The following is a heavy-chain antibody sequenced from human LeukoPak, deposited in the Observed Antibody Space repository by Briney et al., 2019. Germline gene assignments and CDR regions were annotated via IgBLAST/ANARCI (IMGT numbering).Heavy chain of an antibody. Sequence: GGSLRLSCAASGFYFANYAMHWVRQAPGKGLEWVSGISWNSGSIGYADSVKGRFTISRDNAKNSLYLQMNSLRAEDTALYYCAKDLSSMVRGIYIFGYWGQGTLVTVSS. CDR2: ISWNSGSI. D-gene: IGHD3-10*01. CDR1: GFYFANYA. CDR3: AKDLSSMVRGIYIFGY. V-gene: IGHV3-9*01. J-gene: IGHJ4*02.